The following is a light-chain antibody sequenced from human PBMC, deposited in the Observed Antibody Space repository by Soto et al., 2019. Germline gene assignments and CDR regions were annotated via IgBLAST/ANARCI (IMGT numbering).Light chain of an antibody. J-gene: IGLJ3*02. CDR3: NSYAGSNNWV. Sequence: QSVLTQPPSASGSPGQSVTISCTGTSSDVGGYNYVSWYQQHPGKAPKLMIYEVSKRPSGVPGRFSGSKSGNTASLTVYGLQAEDEADYYCNSYAGSNNWVFGGGTKLTVL. CDR2: EVS. CDR1: SSDVGGYNY. V-gene: IGLV2-8*01.